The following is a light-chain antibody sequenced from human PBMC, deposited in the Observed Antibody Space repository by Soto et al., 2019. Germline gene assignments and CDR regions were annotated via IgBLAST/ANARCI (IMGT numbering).Light chain of an antibody. CDR2: LNSDGSL. Sequence: QSVLTQSPSASASLGASVKLTCTLSSGHSDFAIAWHQQLPEKGPRYLMKLNSDGSLTKGDGIPDRFSGSSSGAERYLTISSLQSEDEADYYCQTWASGILVFGGGTKLTVL. CDR1: SGHSDFA. CDR3: QTWASGILV. J-gene: IGLJ3*02. V-gene: IGLV4-69*01.